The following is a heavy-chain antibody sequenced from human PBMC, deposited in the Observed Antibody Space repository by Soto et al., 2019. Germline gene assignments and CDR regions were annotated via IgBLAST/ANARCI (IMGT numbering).Heavy chain of an antibody. CDR2: IIPILGIA. V-gene: IGHV1-69*08. Sequence: QVQLVQSGAEVKKPGSSVKVSCKASGGTFSSYTISWVRQAPGQGLEWMGRIIPILGIANYAQKFQGRVTITADKSTSTAYMELSSLRSEDTAVYYCARDHSPRSRGDYVPPWGQGTLVTVSS. D-gene: IGHD4-17*01. J-gene: IGHJ5*02. CDR3: ARDHSPRSRGDYVPP. CDR1: GGTFSSYT.